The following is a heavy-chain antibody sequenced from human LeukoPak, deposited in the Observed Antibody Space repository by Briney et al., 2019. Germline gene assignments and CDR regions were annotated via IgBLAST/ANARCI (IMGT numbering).Heavy chain of an antibody. V-gene: IGHV3-23*01. Sequence: TGGSLRLSCAASGLTFSSYAMSWVRQAPGKGLEWVSGFSGSAFYTYYADSVKGRFTISRDNSKNTLYLQMNSLRVEDTAVYYCAKDALGGGSFEYGMDVWGQGTTVTVSS. D-gene: IGHD2-15*01. CDR3: AKDALGGGSFEYGMDV. J-gene: IGHJ6*02. CDR2: FSGSAFYT. CDR1: GLTFSSYA.